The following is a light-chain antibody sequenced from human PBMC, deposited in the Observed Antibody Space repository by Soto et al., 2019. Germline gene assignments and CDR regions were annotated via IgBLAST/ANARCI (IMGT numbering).Light chain of an antibody. V-gene: IGKV3-20*01. CDR1: QSVSSSY. CDR3: QQYGSSPPT. CDR2: GAS. Sequence: EIVLTQSPGTLSLSPGERATLSCRASQSVSSSYLAWYQQKPCQAPRLLIYGASSRATGIPDRFSGSGSGTDFTLTISRLEPEDFAVYYCQQYGSSPPTFGQGTKVAI. J-gene: IGKJ1*01.